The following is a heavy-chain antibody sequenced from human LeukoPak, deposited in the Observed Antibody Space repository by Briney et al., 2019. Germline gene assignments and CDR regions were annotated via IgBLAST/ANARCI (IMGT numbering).Heavy chain of an antibody. CDR2: INSDGSST. D-gene: IGHD2-15*01. CDR3: ARFGYCSGGSCSPRRSLHWYFDL. J-gene: IGHJ2*01. V-gene: IGHV3-74*01. CDR1: GFTFSSYW. Sequence: GGSLRLSCAASGFTFSSYWMHWVRQAPGKGLVWVSRINSDGSSTSYADSVKGRFTISRDNAKNTLYLQMNSLRAEDTAVYYCARFGYCSGGSCSPRRSLHWYFDLWGRGTLVTVSS.